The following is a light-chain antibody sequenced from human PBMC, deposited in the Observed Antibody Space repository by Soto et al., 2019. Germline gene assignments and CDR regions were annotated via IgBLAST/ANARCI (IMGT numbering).Light chain of an antibody. V-gene: IGLV2-23*02. J-gene: IGLJ1*01. CDR3: CSYAGSSIPYV. Sequence: QSVLTQPASVSGSPGQSITISCTGTSSDVGSYNLVSWYQQHPGKAPKLMIYEVSKRPSGVSNRFSGSKSGNTASLTISGLQAEDEADYYCCSYAGSSIPYVFGTGTNATVL. CDR2: EVS. CDR1: SSDVGSYNL.